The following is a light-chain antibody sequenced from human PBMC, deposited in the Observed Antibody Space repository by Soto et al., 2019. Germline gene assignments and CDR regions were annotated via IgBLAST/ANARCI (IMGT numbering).Light chain of an antibody. CDR3: QQYFNTPWT. Sequence: DIVMTQSPDSLAVSLGERATINCKSSQSLFYSSNNKDYLAWYQQKPGQPPRLLIYWASTRESGVPERFSGSGSWTDFTLADSSLQAEDVAVYYCQQYFNTPWTFGQGTKVEIK. CDR1: QSLFYSSNNKDY. J-gene: IGKJ1*01. CDR2: WAS. V-gene: IGKV4-1*01.